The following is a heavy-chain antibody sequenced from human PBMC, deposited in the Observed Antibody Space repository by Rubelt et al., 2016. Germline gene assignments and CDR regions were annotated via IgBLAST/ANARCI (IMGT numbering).Heavy chain of an antibody. V-gene: IGHV3-23*01. CDR3: AKDGGNWARFDY. CDR2: ISGGGGST. CDR1: GFTFSTYA. Sequence: EVQLLESGGGLVQPGGSLRLSCAASGFTFSTYAMSWVRQAPGKGLEWVSVISGGGGSTYYADSVKGRFTISRDNSKNTLYLQMNSLRAEDTAVYYCAKDGGNWARFDYWGQGTVVTVSS. D-gene: IGHD7-27*01. J-gene: IGHJ4*02.